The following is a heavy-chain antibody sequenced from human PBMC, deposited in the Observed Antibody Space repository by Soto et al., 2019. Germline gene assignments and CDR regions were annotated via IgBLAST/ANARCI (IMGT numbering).Heavy chain of an antibody. J-gene: IGHJ4*02. CDR3: AVENYGDYVGDY. D-gene: IGHD4-17*01. CDR1: GFTFSSYV. Sequence: EVQLLESGGGLVQPGGSLRLSCAASGFTFSSYVMSWVRQAPGKGLEWVSAISGSGGSTYYADSVKGRFTISRDNSKNTLYLQMNSLRAEDTAVYYCAVENYGDYVGDYWGQGTLVTVSS. CDR2: ISGSGGST. V-gene: IGHV3-23*01.